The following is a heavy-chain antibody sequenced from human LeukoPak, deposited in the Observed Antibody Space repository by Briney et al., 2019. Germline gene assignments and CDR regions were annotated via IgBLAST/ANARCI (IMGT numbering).Heavy chain of an antibody. Sequence: GASVKVSCKASGYTFTSYAMHWVRQAPGQRLEWMGWINAGNGNTKYSQKSQGRVTITRDTSASTAYMELSSLRSEDTAVYYCARVPRFLGYCSSTSCPLGYWGQGTLVTVSS. CDR2: INAGNGNT. D-gene: IGHD2-2*01. V-gene: IGHV1-3*01. CDR3: ARVPRFLGYCSSTSCPLGY. CDR1: GYTFTSYA. J-gene: IGHJ4*02.